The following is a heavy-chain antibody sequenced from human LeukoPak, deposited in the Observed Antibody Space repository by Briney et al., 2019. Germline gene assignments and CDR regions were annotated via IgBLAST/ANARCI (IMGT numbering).Heavy chain of an antibody. D-gene: IGHD3-16*02. CDR1: GGSISSYY. CDR2: IYYSGST. J-gene: IGHJ3*02. Sequence: SETLSLTCTVSGGSISSYYWSWFRQPPGKGLEWIGYIYYSGSTNYNPSLKSRVTISVDTSKNQFSLKLSSVTAADTAVYYCARVGDINDAFDIWGQGTMVTVSS. V-gene: IGHV4-59*01. CDR3: ARVGDINDAFDI.